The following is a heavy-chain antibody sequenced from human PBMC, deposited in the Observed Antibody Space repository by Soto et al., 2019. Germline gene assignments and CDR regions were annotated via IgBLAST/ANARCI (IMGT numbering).Heavy chain of an antibody. Sequence: GGSLRLSCAASGFTFSSYSMNWVRQAPGKGLEWVSSISSSSSYIYYADSVKGRFTISRDNAKNSLYLQMNSLRAEDTAVYYCARYYDFWSGYLPVYYYYGMDVWGQGTTVTSP. J-gene: IGHJ6*02. D-gene: IGHD3-3*01. V-gene: IGHV3-21*01. CDR1: GFTFSSYS. CDR2: ISSSSSYI. CDR3: ARYYDFWSGYLPVYYYYGMDV.